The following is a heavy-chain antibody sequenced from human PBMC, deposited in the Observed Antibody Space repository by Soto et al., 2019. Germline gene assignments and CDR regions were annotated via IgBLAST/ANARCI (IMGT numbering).Heavy chain of an antibody. V-gene: IGHV3-23*01. CDR1: GFTFSSYA. J-gene: IGHJ4*02. Sequence: AGGSLRLSCAASGFTFSSYAMSWVRQAPGKGLEWVSAISGSGGSTYYADSVKGRFTISRDNSKNTLYLQMNSLRAEDTAVYYCATPGYDFWSGYYGTFDYWGQGTLVTVSS. CDR3: ATPGYDFWSGYYGTFDY. CDR2: ISGSGGST. D-gene: IGHD3-3*01.